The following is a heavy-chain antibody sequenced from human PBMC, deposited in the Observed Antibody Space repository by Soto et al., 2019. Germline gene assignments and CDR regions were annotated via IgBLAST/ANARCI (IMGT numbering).Heavy chain of an antibody. CDR2: MNEDGGTT. V-gene: IGHV3-74*01. J-gene: IGHJ6*02. CDR1: GFSFSSYW. D-gene: IGHD3-10*01. CDR3: ASDLSGRADV. Sequence: GGSLRLSCAASGFSFSSYWMHWVRQVPGKGLVWVARMNEDGGTTDYADSVKGRFTISRDNAKNTLYLQMNSLRVEDMAVYYCASDLSGRADVWGQGTTVTVSS.